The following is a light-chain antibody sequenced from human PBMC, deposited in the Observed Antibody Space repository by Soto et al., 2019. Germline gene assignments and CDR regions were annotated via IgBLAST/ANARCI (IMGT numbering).Light chain of an antibody. V-gene: IGLV2-23*02. CDR2: EVS. Sequence: QSVLTQPASVSGSPGQSITISCTGTSSDFGSYNLVSWYQQHPGKAPKLMIYEVSKRPSGVSNRFSGSKSGNTASLTIFGLQAEDEADYYCCSYAGSSIYVVFGGGTKVTVL. J-gene: IGLJ2*01. CDR3: CSYAGSSIYVV. CDR1: SSDFGSYNL.